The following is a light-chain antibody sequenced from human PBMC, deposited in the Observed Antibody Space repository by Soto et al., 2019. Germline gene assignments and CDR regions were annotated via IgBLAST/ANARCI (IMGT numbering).Light chain of an antibody. J-gene: IGLJ1*01. V-gene: IGLV2-14*01. CDR2: DVS. CDR3: SSYTSSSTLYV. CDR1: SSDVGGYNY. Sequence: QSVLPQPASSSGSPGQSITISCTGTSSDVGGYNYVSWYQQHPGKAPKLMIYDVSNRPSGVSNRFSGYKSGNTASLTISGLQAEDEADYYCSSYTSSSTLYVFGTGTKLTVL.